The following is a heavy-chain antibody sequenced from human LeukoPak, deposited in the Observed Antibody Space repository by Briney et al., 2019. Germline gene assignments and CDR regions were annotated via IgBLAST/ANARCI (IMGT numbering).Heavy chain of an antibody. CDR2: INHSGST. V-gene: IGHV4-34*01. CDR1: GGSFSGYY. J-gene: IGHJ6*02. D-gene: IGHD6-13*01. CDR3: ASTSGYSSSWYSYYYYGMDV. Sequence: PSETLSLTCAVYGGSFSGYYWSWIRQPPGKGLEWIGEINHSGSTNYNPSLKSRVTISVDTSKNQFSLKLSSVTAADTAVYYCASTSGYSSSWYSYYYYGMDVWGQGTTVTVSS.